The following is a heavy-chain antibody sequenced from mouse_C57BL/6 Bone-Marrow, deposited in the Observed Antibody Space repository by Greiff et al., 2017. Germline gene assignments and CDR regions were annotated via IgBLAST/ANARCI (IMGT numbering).Heavy chain of an antibody. CDR1: GFTFSDYY. Sequence: EVQLQESGGGLVQPGGSLKLSCAASGFTFSDYYMYWVRQTPEKRLEWVAYISNGGGSTYYPDTVKGRFTLSRDNAKNNLYLQMSRLKAEDTARYYCERDLLLCDDWGKGTTRTVSS. CDR2: ISNGGGST. CDR3: ERDLLLCDD. V-gene: IGHV5-12*01. D-gene: IGHD2-3*01. J-gene: IGHJ2*01.